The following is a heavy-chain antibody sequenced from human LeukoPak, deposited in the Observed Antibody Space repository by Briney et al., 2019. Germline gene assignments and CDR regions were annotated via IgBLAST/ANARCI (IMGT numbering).Heavy chain of an antibody. CDR3: ARHSRAVAGYYYYYYGMDV. CDR2: IYYSGST. D-gene: IGHD6-19*01. CDR1: GGSISSSSYY. J-gene: IGHJ6*02. Sequence: SETLSLTCTVSGGSISSSSYYWGWIRQPSGKGLEWIGSIYYSGSTYYNPSLKSRVTISVDTSKNQFSLKLSSVTAADTAVYYCARHSRAVAGYYYYYYGMDVWGQGTTVTVSS. V-gene: IGHV4-39*01.